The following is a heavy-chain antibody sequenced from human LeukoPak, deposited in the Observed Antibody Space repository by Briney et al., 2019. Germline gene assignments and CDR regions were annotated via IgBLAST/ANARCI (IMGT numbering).Heavy chain of an antibody. V-gene: IGHV1-2*02. CDR3: ARVGHQPRITGTWALRY. Sequence: GASVKVSCKASGYTFTGYYMHWVRQAPGQGPEWMGWINPNSGGTNYAQKFQGRVTMTRDTSISTAYMELSRLRSDDTAVYYCARVGHQPRITGTWALRYWGQGTLVTVSS. CDR1: GYTFTGYY. D-gene: IGHD1-7*01. J-gene: IGHJ4*02. CDR2: INPNSGGT.